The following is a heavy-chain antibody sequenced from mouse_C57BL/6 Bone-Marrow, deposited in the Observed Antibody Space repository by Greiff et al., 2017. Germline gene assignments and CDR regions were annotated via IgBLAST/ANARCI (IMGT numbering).Heavy chain of an antibody. CDR2: IHPNSGST. CDR3: ARSGGYDPYYFDY. CDR1: GYTFTSYW. D-gene: IGHD2-2*01. V-gene: IGHV1-64*01. J-gene: IGHJ2*01. Sequence: QVQLKQPGAELVKPGASVKLSCKASGYTFTSYWMHWVKQRPGQGLEWIGMIHPNSGSTNYNEKFKSKATLTVDKSSSTAYMQLSSLTSEDSAVYYCARSGGYDPYYFDYWGQGTTLTVSS.